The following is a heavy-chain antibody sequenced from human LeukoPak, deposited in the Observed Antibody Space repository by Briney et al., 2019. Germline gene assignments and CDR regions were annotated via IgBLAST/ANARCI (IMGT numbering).Heavy chain of an antibody. CDR1: GFIFNNYW. J-gene: IGHJ3*02. D-gene: IGHD5-12*01. Sequence: GGSLRLSFTASGFIFNNYWMTWLRQAPGKGLEGVANIDRRGSQKSYVDSVEGRFTISRDNAQNSLYLQMNSLRVEDTAVYYCARDADYHIDGRWYDAFDMWGLGTRVTVAS. CDR3: ARDADYHIDGRWYDAFDM. CDR2: IDRRGSQK. V-gene: IGHV3-7*01.